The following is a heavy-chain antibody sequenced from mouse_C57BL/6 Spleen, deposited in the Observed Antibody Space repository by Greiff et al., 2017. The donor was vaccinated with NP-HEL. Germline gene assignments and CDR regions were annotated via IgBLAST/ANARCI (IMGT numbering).Heavy chain of an antibody. CDR3: TRYYDGSSSYYFDY. J-gene: IGHJ2*01. V-gene: IGHV14-1*01. CDR1: GFNIKDYY. D-gene: IGHD1-1*01. CDR2: IDPEDGDT. Sequence: VQLQQSGAELVRPGASVKLSCTASGFNIKDYYMHWVKQRPEQGLEWIGRIDPEDGDTEYAAKFQGKATMTADTSSNTAYLQLSSLTSEDTAVYYCTRYYDGSSSYYFDYWGQGTTLTVSS.